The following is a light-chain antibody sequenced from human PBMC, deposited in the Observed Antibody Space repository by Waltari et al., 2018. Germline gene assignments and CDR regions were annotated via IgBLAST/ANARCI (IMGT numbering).Light chain of an antibody. J-gene: IGKJ5*01. Sequence: EIVLTQSPATLSLSPGERATLSCRASQSVSSYLAWYQQKPGQAPRLLIYDASNRATGIPARFRGSGSGTDFTLTISSLEPEDFAVYYCQQRSNWPITFGQGTRLEIK. CDR2: DAS. CDR3: QQRSNWPIT. CDR1: QSVSSY. V-gene: IGKV3-11*01.